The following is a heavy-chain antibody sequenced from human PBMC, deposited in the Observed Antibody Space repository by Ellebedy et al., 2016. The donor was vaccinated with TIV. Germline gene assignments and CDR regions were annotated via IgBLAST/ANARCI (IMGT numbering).Heavy chain of an antibody. CDR1: GGSISSYY. V-gene: IGHV4-4*07. CDR3: ARDDAFGEFTDY. D-gene: IGHD3-10*01. CDR2: IYTSGST. J-gene: IGHJ4*02. Sequence: GSLRLSXTVSGGSISSYYWSWIRQPAGKGLEWIGRIYTSGSTNYNPSLKSRVTMSVDTSKNQFSLKLSSVTAADTAVYYCARDDAFGEFTDYWGQGTLVTVSS.